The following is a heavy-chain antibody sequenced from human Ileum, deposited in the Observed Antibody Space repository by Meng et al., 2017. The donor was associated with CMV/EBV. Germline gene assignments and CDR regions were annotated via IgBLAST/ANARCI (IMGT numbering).Heavy chain of an antibody. CDR1: GGSFSGYY. V-gene: IGHV4-34*01. J-gene: IGHJ4*02. Sequence: QVQPQQWGARLFKPSETLSLTWAVYGGSFSGYYWSWIRQFPGKGLEWMGEINHSGSTNYNPSLKSRVTISADTSKKWFSLKVSSVTAADTAVYYCAREAVGVENGDYADYWGQGILVTVSS. CDR3: AREAVGVENGDYADY. CDR2: INHSGST. D-gene: IGHD4-17*01.